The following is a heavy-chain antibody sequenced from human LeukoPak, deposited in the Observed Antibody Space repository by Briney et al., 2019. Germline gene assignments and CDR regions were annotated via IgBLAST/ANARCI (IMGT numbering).Heavy chain of an antibody. D-gene: IGHD3-10*01. J-gene: IGHJ4*02. CDR1: GYTFTGYY. V-gene: IGHV1-2*02. CDR2: INPNSGDT. Sequence: ASVKVSCKASGYTFTGYYMHWVRQAPGQGLEWMGWINPNSGDTNYAQKFQGRVTMTRDTSISTAYMELSRLRSDDTAVYFCARGREGNYYDYWGQGTLVTVSS. CDR3: ARGREGNYYDY.